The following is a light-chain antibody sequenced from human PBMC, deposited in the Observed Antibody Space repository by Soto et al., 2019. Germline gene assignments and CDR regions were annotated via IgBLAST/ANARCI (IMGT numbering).Light chain of an antibody. V-gene: IGKV1-39*01. CDR3: QQSYSTPFS. Sequence: DVQMTQSPSSLSASVGDRVTMTCRASQNISTYLNWYQQKPGKAPKLLIYAASSLQNGVPSSFSCSRAQTAFPLTIRLLQPEDFAPYYFQQSYSTPFSFEPWTKVDIK. J-gene: IGKJ3*01. CDR2: AAS. CDR1: QNISTY.